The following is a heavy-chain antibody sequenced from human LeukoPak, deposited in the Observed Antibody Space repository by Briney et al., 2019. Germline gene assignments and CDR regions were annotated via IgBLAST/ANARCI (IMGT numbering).Heavy chain of an antibody. Sequence: PGGSLRLSCAASGFTFSSYGMHWVRQAPGKGLEWVAVIWYDGSNKYYADSVKGRFTISRDNSKNTLYLQMNSLRAEDTAVYYCARDYDSSGHGGLGVDYWGQGTLVTVSS. V-gene: IGHV3-33*01. CDR3: ARDYDSSGHGGLGVDY. CDR2: IWYDGSNK. D-gene: IGHD3-22*01. CDR1: GFTFSSYG. J-gene: IGHJ4*02.